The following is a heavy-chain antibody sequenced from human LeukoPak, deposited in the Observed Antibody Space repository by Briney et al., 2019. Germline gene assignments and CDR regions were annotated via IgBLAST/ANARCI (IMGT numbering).Heavy chain of an antibody. Sequence: ASQTLSLTCTVSGGSISSGDYYWSWIRQPPGKGLEWIGYIYYSGSTYYNPSLKSRVTISVDTSKNQFSLKLSSVTAADTAVYYCARGRRKNYYDSSGPADYWGQGTLVTVSS. CDR3: ARGRRKNYYDSSGPADY. CDR1: GGSISSGDYY. V-gene: IGHV4-30-4*01. CDR2: IYYSGST. J-gene: IGHJ4*02. D-gene: IGHD3-22*01.